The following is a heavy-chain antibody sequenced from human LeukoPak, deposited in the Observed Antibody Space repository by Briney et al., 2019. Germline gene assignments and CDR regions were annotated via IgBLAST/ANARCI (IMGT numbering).Heavy chain of an antibody. CDR1: GDSINNNVYY. D-gene: IGHD6-13*01. V-gene: IGHV2-5*02. J-gene: IGHJ4*02. CDR2: IYWDDDK. Sequence: TLSLTCTVSGDSINNNVYYWGWIRQPPGKGLEWLALIYWDDDKRYSPSLKSRLTITKDTSKNQVVLTMTNMDPVDTATYYCAHRMGIAASGTYDYWGQGTLVTVSS. CDR3: AHRMGIAASGTYDY.